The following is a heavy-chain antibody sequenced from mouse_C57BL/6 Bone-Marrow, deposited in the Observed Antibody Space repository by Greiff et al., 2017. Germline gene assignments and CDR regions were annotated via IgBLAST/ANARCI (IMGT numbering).Heavy chain of an antibody. V-gene: IGHV14-4*01. CDR1: GFNIKDDY. J-gene: IGHJ2*01. CDR3: TWETAQVDVDY. D-gene: IGHD3-2*02. CDR2: IDPENGDT. Sequence: EVQLHQSGAELVRPGASVKLSCTASGFNIKDDYMHWVKQRPEQGLEWIGWIDPENGDTEYASKFQGKATVTADTSSNTDYLQLSSLTSEDTAVYYCTWETAQVDVDYWGQGTTLTVSS.